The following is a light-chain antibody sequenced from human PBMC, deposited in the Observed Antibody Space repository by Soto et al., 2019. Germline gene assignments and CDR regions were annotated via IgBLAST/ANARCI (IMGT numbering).Light chain of an antibody. CDR1: ENIDTW. J-gene: IGKJ1*01. V-gene: IGKV1-5*03. CDR2: KAS. Sequence: GDRVTITCRASENIDTWLAWYQQKPGKAPKFLFYKASTLENGVPSRFSGSGSGTEFILTISSLQPDDFATYYCQQHKRYCRTFGQGTKVAVK. CDR3: QQHKRYCRT.